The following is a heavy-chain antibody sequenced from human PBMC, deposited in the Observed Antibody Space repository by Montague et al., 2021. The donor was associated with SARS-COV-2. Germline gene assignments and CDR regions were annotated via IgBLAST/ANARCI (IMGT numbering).Heavy chain of an antibody. J-gene: IGHJ3*02. D-gene: IGHD3-10*01. CDR2: ISYSGST. V-gene: IGHV4-39*01. CDR3: ARHITGSGNAFDI. CDR1: GGSISSTSYY. Sequence: SETLSLTCTVSGGSISSTSYYWGWIRQPPGKGLEWIGSISYSGSTYYKSSLKSRVTISVDTSKNQFSLRLSSVTAAGTAVYYCARHITGSGNAFDIWGQRTMVTVSS.